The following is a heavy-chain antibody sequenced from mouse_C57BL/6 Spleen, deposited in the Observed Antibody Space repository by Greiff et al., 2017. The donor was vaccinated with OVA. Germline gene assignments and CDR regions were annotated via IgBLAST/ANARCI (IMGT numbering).Heavy chain of an antibody. V-gene: IGHV3-6*01. J-gene: IGHJ3*01. CDR1: GYSITSGYY. CDR3: ARGYSNYGEAWFAY. D-gene: IGHD2-5*01. Sequence: EVKLMESGPGLVKPSQSLSLTCSVTGYSITSGYYWNWIRQFPGNKLEWMGYISYDGSNNYNPSLKNRTSITRDKSKNQFFLKLNTVTTEDTATDSCARGYSNYGEAWFAYWGQGTLVTVSA. CDR2: ISYDGSN.